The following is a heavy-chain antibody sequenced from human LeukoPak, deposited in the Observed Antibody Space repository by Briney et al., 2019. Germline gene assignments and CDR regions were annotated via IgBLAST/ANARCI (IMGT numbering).Heavy chain of an antibody. CDR3: ARALYSSSWYFDY. J-gene: IGHJ4*02. V-gene: IGHV1-18*01. Sequence: ASVKVSCKASGYTXASYSITWVRQAPGQGLEWMGWISVYNGNTNYAQKLQGRVTMTTDTSTSTAYMELRSLRSDDTAMYYCARALYSSSWYFDYWGQGTLVTVSS. CDR1: GYTXASYS. CDR2: ISVYNGNT. D-gene: IGHD6-13*01.